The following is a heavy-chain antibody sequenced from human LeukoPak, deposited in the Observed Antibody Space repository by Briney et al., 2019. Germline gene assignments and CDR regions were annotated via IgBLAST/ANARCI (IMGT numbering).Heavy chain of an antibody. CDR1: GYTFTSYA. CDR3: AREIGRQLWLLNY. J-gene: IGHJ4*02. D-gene: IGHD5-18*01. CDR2: INPNSGGT. Sequence: ASVKVSCKASGYTFTSYAMHWVRQAPGQGLEWMGRINPNSGGTNYAQKFQGRVTMTRDTSISTAYMELSRLRSDDTAVYYCAREIGRQLWLLNYWGQGTLVTVSS. V-gene: IGHV1-2*06.